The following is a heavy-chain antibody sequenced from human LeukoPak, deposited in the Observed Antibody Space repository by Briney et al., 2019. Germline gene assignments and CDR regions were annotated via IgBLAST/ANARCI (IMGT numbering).Heavy chain of an antibody. CDR3: TAGAFH. Sequence: GGSLRLSCAASGFTFSNAWMSWVRQAPGKGLEWLGRIKSKTDGGTTDYAAPVKGSFIISRDDSKNTLYLQMNSLRTEDTAVYYCTAGAFHWGQGTLVTVPS. V-gene: IGHV3-15*01. D-gene: IGHD2/OR15-2a*01. CDR1: GFTFSNAW. CDR2: IKSKTDGGTT. J-gene: IGHJ4*02.